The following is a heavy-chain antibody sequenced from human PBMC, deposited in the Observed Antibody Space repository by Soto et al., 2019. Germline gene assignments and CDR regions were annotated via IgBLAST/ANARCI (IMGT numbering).Heavy chain of an antibody. CDR2: ISGSGGST. D-gene: IGHD3-10*01. V-gene: IGHV3-23*01. J-gene: IGHJ4*02. CDR1: GFTFSSYA. Sequence: GGSLRLSCAASGFTFSSYAMSWVRQAPGKGLEWVSAISGSGGSTYYADSVKGRFTISRDNSKNTLYLQMNSPRAEDTAVYYCAKDSRYYGSGSMGFDYWGQGTLVTVSS. CDR3: AKDSRYYGSGSMGFDY.